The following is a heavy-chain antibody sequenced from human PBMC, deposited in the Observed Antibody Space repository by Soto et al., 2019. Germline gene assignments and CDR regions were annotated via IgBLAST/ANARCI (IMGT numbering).Heavy chain of an antibody. D-gene: IGHD3-16*01. V-gene: IGHV4-30-4*08. Sequence: QVQLQESGPGLVKPSETLSLTCTVSGASISSGDYYWSWIRQSPGKGLQWNGYIFHSGETYYTPSLESRLSISIDASKNQCSLNLTSVTAADTAVYFCARSHDVLGAFDVWGPGTVVTVSS. CDR1: GASISSGDYY. CDR3: ARSHDVLGAFDV. CDR2: IFHSGET. J-gene: IGHJ3*01.